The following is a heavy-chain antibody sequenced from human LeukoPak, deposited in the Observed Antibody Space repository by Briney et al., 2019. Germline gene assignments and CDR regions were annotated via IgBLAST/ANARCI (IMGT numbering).Heavy chain of an antibody. CDR3: AREGLQTYNWNYYVGNYYYYYMDV. Sequence: SVKVSCEASGGTFSSYAISWVRKALGHGLEWMGRIIPIFGTANYAQKFQGRVTITTDESTSTAYMELSSLRSEDTAVYYCAREGLQTYNWNYYVGNYYYYYMDVWGKGTTVTVSS. V-gene: IGHV1-69*05. CDR2: IIPIFGTA. CDR1: GGTFSSYA. J-gene: IGHJ6*03. D-gene: IGHD1-7*01.